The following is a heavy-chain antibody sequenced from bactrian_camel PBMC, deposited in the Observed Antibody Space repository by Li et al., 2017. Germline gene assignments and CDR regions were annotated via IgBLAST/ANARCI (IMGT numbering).Heavy chain of an antibody. CDR2: INSRGGSA. J-gene: IGHJ4*01. CDR3: AKDLSPLTVAAAAD. D-gene: IGHD2*01. V-gene: IGHV3S31*01. CDR1: GFTFTYYD. Sequence: VQLVESGGGSVQSGGSLRLSCATSGFTFTYYDFSWVRQAPGKGLEWVSAINSRGGSAYYADSVQGRFIISQDNAKRTLFLQMNSLKTEGTAMYFCAKDLSPLTVAAAADWGQGTQVTVS.